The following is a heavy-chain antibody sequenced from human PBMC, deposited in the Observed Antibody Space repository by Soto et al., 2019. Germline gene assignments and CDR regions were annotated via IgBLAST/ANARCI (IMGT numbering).Heavy chain of an antibody. V-gene: IGHV1-8*01. CDR1: GYTFTSYD. D-gene: IGHD6-13*01. Sequence: QVQLVQSGAEVKKPGASVKVSCKASGYTFTSYDINWVRQATGQGLEWMGWMNPNSGNTGYAQKLQGRVTMTRNTXXSTAYMELSSLRSEDTAVYYCASGYPHGYLRWFDPWGQGTLVTVSS. CDR3: ASGYPHGYLRWFDP. J-gene: IGHJ5*02. CDR2: MNPNSGNT.